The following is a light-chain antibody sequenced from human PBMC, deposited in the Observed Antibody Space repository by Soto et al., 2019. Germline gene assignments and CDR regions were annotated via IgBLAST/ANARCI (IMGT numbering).Light chain of an antibody. Sequence: QSLLTLPPSASATPGQRGTISCSGSNSNIGTNTVNWYQQLPGTAPRLLIYTNNQRPSGVPQRFSGSKTGTSASLAIGGLQSEDGADYYCAAWDDSLGAYVFGTGTKVTV. CDR2: TNN. V-gene: IGLV1-44*01. J-gene: IGLJ1*01. CDR1: NSNIGTNT. CDR3: AAWDDSLGAYV.